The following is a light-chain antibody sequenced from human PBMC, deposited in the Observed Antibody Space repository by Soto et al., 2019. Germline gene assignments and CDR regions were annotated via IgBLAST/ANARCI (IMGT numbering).Light chain of an antibody. CDR3: SSYTGISTYV. CDR1: SSDVGGFNY. V-gene: IGLV2-14*01. J-gene: IGLJ1*01. CDR2: DVS. Sequence: QSVLTQPASVSGSPGKSITISCTGTSSDVGGFNYVSWYQQHPGKAPKLMIYDVSNRPSGVSNRFSGSKSGNTASLTISGLQAEDEADYYCSSYTGISTYVFGTGTKVTVL.